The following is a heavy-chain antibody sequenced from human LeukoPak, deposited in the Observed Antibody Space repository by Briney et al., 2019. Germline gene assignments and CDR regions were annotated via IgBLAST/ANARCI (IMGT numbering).Heavy chain of an antibody. Sequence: GASVKVSCKASGGTFSSYAISWVRQAPGQGLEWMGGIIPIFGTANYAQKFQGRVTITTDESTSTAYMELSSLRSEDTAVYYCARPTRHCGYDYGPFDYWGQGTLVTVSA. CDR1: GGTFSSYA. CDR2: IIPIFGTA. CDR3: ARPTRHCGYDYGPFDY. V-gene: IGHV1-69*05. D-gene: IGHD5-12*01. J-gene: IGHJ4*02.